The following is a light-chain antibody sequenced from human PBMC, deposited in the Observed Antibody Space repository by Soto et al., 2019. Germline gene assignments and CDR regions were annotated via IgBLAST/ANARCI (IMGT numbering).Light chain of an antibody. Sequence: DIQLTQSPSSLAASVGDRVTITCRASQGVSTWSAWHQQKPEKAPKSLVYATSKLQSGVPSRFNGTGSGTEFTLTISSLQPEDVATYFCQQYNTYPLTFGGGTKVEIK. CDR2: ATS. J-gene: IGKJ4*01. V-gene: IGKV1D-16*01. CDR1: QGVSTW. CDR3: QQYNTYPLT.